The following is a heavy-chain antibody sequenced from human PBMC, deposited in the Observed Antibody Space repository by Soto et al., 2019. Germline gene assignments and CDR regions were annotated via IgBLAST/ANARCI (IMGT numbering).Heavy chain of an antibody. D-gene: IGHD3-22*01. CDR3: ATMNGYFEY. V-gene: IGHV3-23*01. CDR1: GFTFSSYA. CDR2: ISGNGGST. Sequence: GGSLRLSCAASGFTFSSYAMSWVRRAPGKGLEWVSTISGNGGSTFYADSVTGRFTISRDNSKKTHYLQMTSLRAEDTAIYYCATMNGYFEYWGQGTPVTVSS. J-gene: IGHJ4*02.